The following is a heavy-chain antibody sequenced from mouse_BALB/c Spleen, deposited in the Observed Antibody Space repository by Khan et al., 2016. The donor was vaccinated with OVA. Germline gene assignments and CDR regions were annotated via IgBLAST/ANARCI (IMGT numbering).Heavy chain of an antibody. J-gene: IGHJ2*01. CDR2: INPSSVYS. CDR1: GNTLTTYT. D-gene: IGHD4-1*01. V-gene: IGHV1-4*01. Sequence: QVQLKQSGAELARPGASVKMSCKASGNTLTTYTIHWVKQRPGQGLEWIGYINPSSVYSHYNQKFKDKATLTADKSSSTAYMQLSSLTSEDSAVYYCARKEMGGYFDYWGQGTTLTVSS. CDR3: ARKEMGGYFDY.